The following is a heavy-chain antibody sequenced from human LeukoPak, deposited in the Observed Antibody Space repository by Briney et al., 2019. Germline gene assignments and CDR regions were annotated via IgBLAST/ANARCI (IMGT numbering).Heavy chain of an antibody. CDR2: ITSGSSYI. V-gene: IGHV3-21*01. CDR1: GFTFSSYS. CDR3: AREDCGGDCCLFDH. D-gene: IGHD2-21*02. J-gene: IGHJ4*02. Sequence: GGSLRFSCAASGFTFSSYSMNWVRQAPGQGLEWVSSITSGSSYIYYADSVKGRFTISRDNATSSLFLQMNSLRAEDTAVYYCAREDCGGDCCLFDHWGQGTLVTVSS.